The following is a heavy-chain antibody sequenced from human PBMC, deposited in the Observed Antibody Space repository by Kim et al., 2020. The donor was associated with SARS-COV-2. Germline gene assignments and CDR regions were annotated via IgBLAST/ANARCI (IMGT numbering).Heavy chain of an antibody. CDR3: AREGGYSSRWLLNGYF. D-gene: IGHD6-13*01. Sequence: SETLSLTCTVSGGSISSYYWSWIRQPPGKGLEWIGYIYYSGSTNYNPSLKSRVTISVDTSKNQFSLKLSSVTAADTAVYYGAREGGYSSRWLLNGYF. CDR2: IYYSGST. V-gene: IGHV4-59*13. CDR1: GGSISSYY. J-gene: IGHJ2*01.